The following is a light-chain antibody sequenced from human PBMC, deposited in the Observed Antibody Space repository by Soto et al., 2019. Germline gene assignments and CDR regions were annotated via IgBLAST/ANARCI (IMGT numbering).Light chain of an antibody. J-gene: IGKJ1*01. CDR2: AAS. Sequence: EIVLTQSPGTLSLSTGERATLSCRASLIVSSSYLAWYQQKPGQAPRLLIYAASSRATGIPDRFSGSGSGTDFTLTISRLEPEDFAVYYCQQYGSSPGTFGQGTKVDI. CDR3: QQYGSSPGT. CDR1: LIVSSSY. V-gene: IGKV3-20*01.